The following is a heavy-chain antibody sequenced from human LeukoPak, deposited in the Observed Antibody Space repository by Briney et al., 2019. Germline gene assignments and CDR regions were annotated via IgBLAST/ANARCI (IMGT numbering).Heavy chain of an antibody. J-gene: IGHJ4*02. CDR3: ARVGYYDSSGTYLDFDY. D-gene: IGHD3-22*01. V-gene: IGHV1-46*01. Sequence: ASVKVSCKASGYTFTSYYMHWARQAPGQGLEWMGIINPSGGSTSYAQKFQGRVTMTRDMSTSTVYMELSSLRSEDTAVYYCARVGYYDSSGTYLDFDYWGQGTLVTVSS. CDR2: INPSGGST. CDR1: GYTFTSYY.